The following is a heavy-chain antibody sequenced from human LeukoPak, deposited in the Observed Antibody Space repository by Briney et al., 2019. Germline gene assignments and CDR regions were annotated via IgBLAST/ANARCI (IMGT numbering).Heavy chain of an antibody. CDR1: GFTFSTYW. CDR3: AGGRELLNPFDY. CDR2: IKSDGSST. Sequence: GGSLRLSCAASGFTFSTYWVHWVRQAPGKGLVWVSGIKSDGSSTSYADSVKGRFTISRDNAKNTLYLQMNSLRAEDTAVYYCAGGRELLNPFDYWGQGTLVTVSS. J-gene: IGHJ4*02. V-gene: IGHV3-74*01. D-gene: IGHD1-7*01.